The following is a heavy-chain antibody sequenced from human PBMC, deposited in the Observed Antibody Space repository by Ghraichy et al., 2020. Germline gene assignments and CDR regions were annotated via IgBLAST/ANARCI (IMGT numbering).Heavy chain of an antibody. CDR3: AKTEGYSSSWYQTPPNWYFDL. D-gene: IGHD6-13*01. CDR1: GFTFSSYG. CDR2: ISYDGSNK. Sequence: GESLNISCAASGFTFSSYGMHWVRQAPGKGLEWVAVISYDGSNKYYADSVKGRFTISRDNSKNTLYLQMNSLRAEDTAVYYCAKTEGYSSSWYQTPPNWYFDLWGRGTLVTVSS. J-gene: IGHJ2*01. V-gene: IGHV3-30*18.